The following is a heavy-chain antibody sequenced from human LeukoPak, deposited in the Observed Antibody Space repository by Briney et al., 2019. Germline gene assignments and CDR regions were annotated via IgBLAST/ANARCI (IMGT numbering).Heavy chain of an antibody. V-gene: IGHV3-21*01. J-gene: IGHJ5*02. Sequence: GGSLRLSCAASGFTFSSYSMNSVRQAPGKGLEWVSSISSSSSYIYYADSVKGRFTISRDNAKNSLYLQMNSLRAEDTAVYYCARDLGYYYDSSVNWFDPWGQGTLVTVSS. D-gene: IGHD3-22*01. CDR1: GFTFSSYS. CDR3: ARDLGYYYDSSVNWFDP. CDR2: ISSSSSYI.